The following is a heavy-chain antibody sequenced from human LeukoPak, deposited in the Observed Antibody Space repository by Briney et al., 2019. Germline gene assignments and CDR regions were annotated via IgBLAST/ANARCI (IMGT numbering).Heavy chain of an antibody. Sequence: ASVTVSCKASGYTFTGYYMHWVRQAPGQGLEWMGWISPNSGDTNYAQKFQGGVTMTRDTSISTAYMELSRLRSDDTAVYYCARGVTGIYYYYYMDVWGKGTTVTVSS. CDR1: GYTFTGYY. V-gene: IGHV1-2*02. D-gene: IGHD3-10*01. CDR2: ISPNSGDT. J-gene: IGHJ6*03. CDR3: ARGVTGIYYYYYMDV.